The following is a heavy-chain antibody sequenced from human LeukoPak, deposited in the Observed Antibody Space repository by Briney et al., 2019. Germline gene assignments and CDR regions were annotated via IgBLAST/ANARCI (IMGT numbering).Heavy chain of an antibody. CDR2: ISPSGDST. Sequence: ASVKVSCKASGNTFTRNYIQWVRQAPGQGLEWMGIISPSGDSTTYAQKFQGRVTMTRDTSMRTVYMELSSLRSEDTAVYYCARDAGYYVSGSSLDYWGQGTLVTVSS. J-gene: IGHJ4*02. D-gene: IGHD3-10*01. V-gene: IGHV1-46*01. CDR3: ARDAGYYVSGSSLDY. CDR1: GNTFTRNY.